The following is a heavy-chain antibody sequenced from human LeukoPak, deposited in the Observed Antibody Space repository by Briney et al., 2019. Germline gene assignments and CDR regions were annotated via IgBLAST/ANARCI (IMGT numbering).Heavy chain of an antibody. CDR1: GGSISSGGYY. Sequence: PSQTLSLTCTVSGGSISSGGYYWSWIRQHPGKGLEWIGYIYYSGSTYYNPSLKSRVTISVDTSKNQFSLKLSSVTAADTAVYYCARGRYDILTGYDDAFDIWGQGTMVTASS. CDR3: ARGRYDILTGYDDAFDI. J-gene: IGHJ3*02. D-gene: IGHD3-9*01. CDR2: IYYSGST. V-gene: IGHV4-31*03.